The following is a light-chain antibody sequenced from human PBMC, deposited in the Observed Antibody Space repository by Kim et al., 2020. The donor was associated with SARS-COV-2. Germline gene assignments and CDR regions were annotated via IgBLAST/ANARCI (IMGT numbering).Light chain of an antibody. Sequence: SQGERVTLSCRASQSVSSSFLAWYQQKPGLAPRLLIYGTSTRATGIPDRFSGSGSGTDFTLTITRLEPEDFAVFYCHQYGSSPWTFGQGTKVDIK. V-gene: IGKV3-20*01. CDR3: HQYGSSPWT. CDR1: QSVSSSF. CDR2: GTS. J-gene: IGKJ1*01.